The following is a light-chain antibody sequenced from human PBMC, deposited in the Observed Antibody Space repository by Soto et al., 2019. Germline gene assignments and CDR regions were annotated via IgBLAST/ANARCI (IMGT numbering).Light chain of an antibody. CDR2: EVS. CDR1: TSDVGGYNY. V-gene: IGLV2-14*01. CDR3: SSYASSITDV. Sequence: QSALTQPASVSGSPGQSITISCTGTTSDVGGYNYVSWYQQRPGNAPKLMIYEVSHRPSGVDNRFSGSKSGNTASLTISGLQAEDDADYYCSSYASSITDVFGTGTKVTVL. J-gene: IGLJ1*01.